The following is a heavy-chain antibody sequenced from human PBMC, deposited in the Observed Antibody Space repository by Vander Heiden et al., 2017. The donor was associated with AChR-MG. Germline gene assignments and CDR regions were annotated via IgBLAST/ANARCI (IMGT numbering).Heavy chain of an antibody. Sequence: EVQLVQSGAEVKKPGESLKISCKASGYTFTNYWIGWVRQMPGKGLEWRGIIYPGDSDTSSSPSFQGQVTVSADKSITTASLQWSSLKASDTAMYYCARHRGGGDNNWFDSWGQGTLVTVSS. CDR2: IYPGDSDT. D-gene: IGHD3-16*01. CDR1: GYTFTNYW. J-gene: IGHJ5*01. CDR3: ARHRGGGDNNWFDS. V-gene: IGHV5-51*01.